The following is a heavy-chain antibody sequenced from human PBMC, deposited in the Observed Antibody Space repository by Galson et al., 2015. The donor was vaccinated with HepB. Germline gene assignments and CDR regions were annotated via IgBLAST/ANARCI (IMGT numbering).Heavy chain of an antibody. CDR3: ARDCSSSWTPSWFDP. J-gene: IGHJ5*02. Sequence: SLRLSCAASGFTFSDYYMSWIRQAPGKGLEWVSYISSSSSYTNYADSVKGRFTISRDNAKNSLYLQMNSLRAEDTAVYYCARDCSSSWTPSWFDPWGQGTLVTVSS. CDR2: ISSSSSYT. V-gene: IGHV3-11*06. D-gene: IGHD6-13*01. CDR1: GFTFSDYY.